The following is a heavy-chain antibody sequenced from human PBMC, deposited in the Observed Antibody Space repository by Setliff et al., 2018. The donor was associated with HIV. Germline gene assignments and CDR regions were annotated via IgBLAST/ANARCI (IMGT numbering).Heavy chain of an antibody. CDR1: GASIRSYY. V-gene: IGHV4-59*01. D-gene: IGHD5-12*01. CDR3: ARIPWVATLWGGAFDL. CDR2: LYYSGST. J-gene: IGHJ3*01. Sequence: PSETLSLTCIVSGASIRSYYWAWIRQSPGRGLQYLGHLYYSGSTNYSPSLKSRITMSMDTSKNQFSLQLSSVTAADTAVYYCARIPWVATLWGGAFDLWGHGTMVTVSS.